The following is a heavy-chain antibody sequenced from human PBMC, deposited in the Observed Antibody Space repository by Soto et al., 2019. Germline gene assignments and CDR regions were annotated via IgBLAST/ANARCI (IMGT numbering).Heavy chain of an antibody. Sequence: EVQVVESGGRLVQPGGSLRLSCAVSGLTFSDYYFDWVRQSPGKGLEWVGRTKNKANGNTMEYAASVKGRFTISRDDSKHSVFLQMSSRRTEDTAVYYCVIVGRTSWGHGTTATVPS. CDR3: VIVGRTS. CDR2: TKNKANGNTM. CDR1: GLTFSDYY. D-gene: IGHD3-3*01. V-gene: IGHV3-72*01. J-gene: IGHJ3*01.